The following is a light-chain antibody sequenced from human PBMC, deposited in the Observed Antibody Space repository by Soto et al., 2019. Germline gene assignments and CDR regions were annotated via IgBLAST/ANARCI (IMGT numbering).Light chain of an antibody. J-gene: IGKJ1*01. CDR1: QSVLHSSHNKNY. Sequence: DIVMTQSPDSLAVSLGERATINCKSSQSVLHSSHNKNYLAWYQQKPGQPPKLLIYWASTRKSGVPDRFSASGSGTDFTLTISSLQAEDVEVYYCQHYYTTPRTFGQGTKVEIK. CDR2: WAS. V-gene: IGKV4-1*01. CDR3: QHYYTTPRT.